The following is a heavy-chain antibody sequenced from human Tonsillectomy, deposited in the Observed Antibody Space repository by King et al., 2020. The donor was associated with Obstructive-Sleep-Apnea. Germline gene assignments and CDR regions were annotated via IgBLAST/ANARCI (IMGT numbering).Heavy chain of an antibody. J-gene: IGHJ4*02. Sequence: VQLVESGGGLEQPGGSVRLSCAASGFTFGSYAMSWVRQAPGKGLEWVSAVSRSGESTYYADSVKGRFAISRDTSNNTLYLQMNSLRAEDTAVYYCATVSTYYDILTGYYNVPYYFDCWGQGTLVTVSS. D-gene: IGHD3-9*01. CDR2: VSRSGEST. V-gene: IGHV3-23*04. CDR3: ATVSTYYDILTGYYNVPYYFDC. CDR1: GFTFGSYA.